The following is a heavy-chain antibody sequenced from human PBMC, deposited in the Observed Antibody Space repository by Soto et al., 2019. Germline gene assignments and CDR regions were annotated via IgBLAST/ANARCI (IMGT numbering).Heavy chain of an antibody. CDR1: GFTFSSYS. CDR3: AKKVNSGSGSQFFDY. Sequence: LRLSCAASGFTFSSYSMSWVRQAPGKGLEWVSGFRSGGDDDTTYYADSVRGRFTISRDNSKNTLFLQMNTLRAEDTAIYYCAKKVNSGSGSQFFDYWGQGTLVTVSS. V-gene: IGHV3-23*01. J-gene: IGHJ4*02. D-gene: IGHD3-10*01. CDR2: FRSGGDDDTT.